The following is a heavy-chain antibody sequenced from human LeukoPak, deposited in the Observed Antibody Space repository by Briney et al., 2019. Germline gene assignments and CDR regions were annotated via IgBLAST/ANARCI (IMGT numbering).Heavy chain of an antibody. D-gene: IGHD5-24*01. Sequence: GGSLRLSCAASGFTFSSNSMNWVRQAPGKGLEWVSYISSTGGTIYYADSMKGRFTISRDNAKNSLYLQMNSLRVEDTAVYYCARGQGREGYNFHFWGQGTLVTVSS. CDR3: ARGQGREGYNFHF. CDR1: GFTFSSNS. V-gene: IGHV3-48*04. J-gene: IGHJ4*02. CDR2: ISSTGGTI.